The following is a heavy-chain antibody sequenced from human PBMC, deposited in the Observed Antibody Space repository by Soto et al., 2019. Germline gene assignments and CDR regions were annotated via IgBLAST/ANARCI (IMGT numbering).Heavy chain of an antibody. D-gene: IGHD3-16*01. CDR2: IAYDGSKT. Sequence: QIQLVASGGGEVQPGRSLRLSCAASGFTFSNFGMHWARQAPGKGLEWVADIAYDGSKTSYADSVRGRYTISKGFSKNTLYLQMNSLRPEATAVYSGARRGDWGSHTCLQGWGQGTLLSVSS. V-gene: IGHV3-30*03. J-gene: IGHJ1*01. CDR3: ARRGDWGSHTCLQG. CDR1: GFTFSNFG.